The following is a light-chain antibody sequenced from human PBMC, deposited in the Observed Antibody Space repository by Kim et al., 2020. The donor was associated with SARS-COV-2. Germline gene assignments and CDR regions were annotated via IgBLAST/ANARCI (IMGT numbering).Light chain of an antibody. J-gene: IGKJ2*01. Sequence: SPGERATLPCRASQSVSSSYLAWYQQKPGQAPRLLIYGASSRATGIPDRFSGSGSGTDFTLTISRLEPEDFAVYYCQQYGSSPPYTFGQGTKLEIK. V-gene: IGKV3-20*01. CDR3: QQYGSSPPYT. CDR2: GAS. CDR1: QSVSSSY.